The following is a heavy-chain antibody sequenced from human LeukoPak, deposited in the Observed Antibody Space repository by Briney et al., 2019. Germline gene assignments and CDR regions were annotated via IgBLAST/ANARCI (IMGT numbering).Heavy chain of an antibody. V-gene: IGHV4-59*01. J-gene: IGHJ5*02. CDR1: GGSISSYY. D-gene: IGHD3-22*01. CDR2: IYYSGST. Sequence: SETLSLTCTVSGGSISSYYWSLIRQPPGKGLEWIGYIYYSGSTNYNPSLKSRVTISVDTSKNQFSLKLSSVTAADTAVYYCARRAGSGYYCGLDWFDPWGQGTLVTVSS. CDR3: ARRAGSGYYCGLDWFDP.